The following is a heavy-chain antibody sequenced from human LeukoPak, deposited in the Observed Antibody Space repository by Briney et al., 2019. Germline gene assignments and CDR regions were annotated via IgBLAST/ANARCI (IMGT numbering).Heavy chain of an antibody. D-gene: IGHD5-18*01. Sequence: GESLKISCKGSGYSLTNYWIGWVRQMPGKGLEWMGIIYTGDSDTRYSPSFQGQVTISADKSISTAYLQWSSLRASDTAIYYCARSWVSGYGTVLDYWGQGTLVTVSS. V-gene: IGHV5-51*01. CDR3: ARSWVSGYGTVLDY. CDR1: GYSLTNYW. CDR2: IYTGDSDT. J-gene: IGHJ4*02.